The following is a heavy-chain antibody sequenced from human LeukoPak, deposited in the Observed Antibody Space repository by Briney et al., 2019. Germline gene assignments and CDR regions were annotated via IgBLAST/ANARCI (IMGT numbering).Heavy chain of an antibody. V-gene: IGHV3-74*01. J-gene: IGHJ4*02. CDR3: ARARGNNYGFFDY. Sequence: GGSLRLSCAASGFTFSSYAMSWVRQAPGKGLEWVSRINSDGSRTYYADSVKGRFTISIDNAKNTLYLQMNSLRAEDTAVYYCARARGNNYGFFDYWGQGILVTVSS. D-gene: IGHD3/OR15-3a*01. CDR2: INSDGSRT. CDR1: GFTFSSYA.